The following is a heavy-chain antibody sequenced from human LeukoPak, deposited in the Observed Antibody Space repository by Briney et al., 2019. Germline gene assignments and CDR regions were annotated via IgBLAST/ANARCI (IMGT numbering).Heavy chain of an antibody. Sequence: GRSLRLSCAASGFTFSTYAMSWVRQAPGQRLGGVSSISADGDSTYYADSVKGRFTISRDNSKSTLYLQMNSLRVEDMAVYYCAKRPDCTATKCFRFEYWGQGTLVSVSS. D-gene: IGHD2-21*01. J-gene: IGHJ4*02. V-gene: IGHV3-23*01. CDR2: ISADGDST. CDR1: GFTFSTYA. CDR3: AKRPDCTATKCFRFEY.